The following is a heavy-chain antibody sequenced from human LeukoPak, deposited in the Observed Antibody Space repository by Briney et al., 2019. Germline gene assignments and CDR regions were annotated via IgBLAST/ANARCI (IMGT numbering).Heavy chain of an antibody. Sequence: SETLSLTCTVSGGSISSSSYYWGWTRQPPGKGLEWIGSIYYSGSTYYNPSLKSRVTISVDTSKNQFSLKLSSVTAADTAVYYCARDGKLITIFGVVIPNKTKYNWFDPWGQGTLVTVSS. CDR1: GGSISSSSYY. CDR3: ARDGKLITIFGVVIPNKTKYNWFDP. V-gene: IGHV4-39*07. J-gene: IGHJ5*02. D-gene: IGHD3-3*01. CDR2: IYYSGST.